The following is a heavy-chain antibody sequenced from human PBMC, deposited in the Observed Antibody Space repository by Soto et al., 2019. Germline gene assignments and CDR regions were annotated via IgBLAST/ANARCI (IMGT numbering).Heavy chain of an antibody. Sequence: QVQLVESGGGVVQPGRSLRLSCAASGFTFSSYGMHWVRQAPGKGLEWVAVISYDGSNKYYADSVKGRFTISRDNSKNTLYLQMNSLRAEDTAVYYCAKDHDSSGSPGSYWGQGTLVTVSS. V-gene: IGHV3-30*18. J-gene: IGHJ4*02. CDR2: ISYDGSNK. CDR1: GFTFSSYG. CDR3: AKDHDSSGSPGSY. D-gene: IGHD3-22*01.